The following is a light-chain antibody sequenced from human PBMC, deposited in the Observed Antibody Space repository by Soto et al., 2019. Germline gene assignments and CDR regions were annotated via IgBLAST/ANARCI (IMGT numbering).Light chain of an antibody. J-gene: IGKJ1*01. Sequence: EVVVTQSPATLSVSPGERATLSRRTSQRVSSNLAWYQQNPGQAPRLLFYGASTRATGVPARFSGSGSATDFTLTIHSLQSEDFAVYYCQQYNKWPWTFGQGTKVDIK. CDR3: QQYNKWPWT. CDR2: GAS. CDR1: QRVSSN. V-gene: IGKV3-15*01.